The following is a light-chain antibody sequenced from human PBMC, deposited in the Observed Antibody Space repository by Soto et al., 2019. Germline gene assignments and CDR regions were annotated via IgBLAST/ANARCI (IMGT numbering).Light chain of an antibody. J-gene: IGLJ3*02. CDR2: EVT. CDR3: SSFAGSFWV. V-gene: IGLV2-8*01. CDR1: SSDVGAYNS. Sequence: QSALTQPPSASGSPGQSVTISCTGTSSDVGAYNSVSWYQQHPGKAPKLMIYEVTKRPSGVPDRFSGSKSGNTASLTVSGIQAEDEADYYCSSFAGSFWVFGGGTQLTVL.